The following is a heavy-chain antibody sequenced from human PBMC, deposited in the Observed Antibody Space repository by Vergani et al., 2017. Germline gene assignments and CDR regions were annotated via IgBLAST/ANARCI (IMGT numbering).Heavy chain of an antibody. CDR1: GFSLSTSGMC. D-gene: IGHD6-13*01. CDR3: ARIPGGRYSSSWYYIDY. CDR2: IAWADDK. J-gene: IGHJ4*02. V-gene: IGHV2-70*15. Sequence: QVTLRESGPALVKPTQTLTLTCTFSGFSLSTSGMCVSWIRQPPGKALEWLARIAWADDKYYSTSLKTRLTISKDTSENTVVLTMTKMDPVDTATYYCARIPGGRYSSSWYYIDYWGQGTLVTVSS.